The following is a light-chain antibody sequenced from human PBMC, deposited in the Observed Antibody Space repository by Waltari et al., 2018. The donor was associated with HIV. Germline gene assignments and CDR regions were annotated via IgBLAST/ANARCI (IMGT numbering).Light chain of an antibody. J-gene: IGKJ2*04. CDR2: CAS. CDR1: QSLLYTSNNKNY. V-gene: IGKV4-1*01. Sequence: DIVMTQSPDSLAVSLGERATINCKSSQSLLYTSNNKNYLAWYQQKPGQPPKLLIYCASTRESGVPDRFGGSGSGTDFSLTASRLQPEDVAVYYCQQYSITQCRFGQGTKL. CDR3: QQYSITQCR.